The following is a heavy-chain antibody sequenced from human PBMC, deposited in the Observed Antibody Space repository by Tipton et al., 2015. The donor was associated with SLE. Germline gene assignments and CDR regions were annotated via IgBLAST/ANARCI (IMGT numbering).Heavy chain of an antibody. Sequence: TLSLTCTVSGGSISSSISYWGWIRQPPGKGLEWIGSIYYSGSPYYNPSLKSRVTISVDTSKNQFSLKLSSVTAADTAVYYCAVITMVRGVSFDYWGQGTLVTVSS. CDR1: GGSISSSISY. CDR3: AVITMVRGVSFDY. D-gene: IGHD3-10*01. CDR2: IYYSGSP. V-gene: IGHV4-39*07. J-gene: IGHJ4*02.